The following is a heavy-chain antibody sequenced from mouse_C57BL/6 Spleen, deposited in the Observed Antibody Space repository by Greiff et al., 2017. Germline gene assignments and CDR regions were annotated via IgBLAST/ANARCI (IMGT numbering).Heavy chain of an antibody. CDR3: AREDDGYLDY. CDR1: GYAFSSSW. D-gene: IGHD2-3*01. CDR2: IYPGDGDT. Sequence: QVQLQQSGPELVKPGASVKISCKASGYAFSSSWMNWVKQRPGKGLESIGRIYPGDGDTNYNGKFKGKATLTADKSSSTAYMQLSSLTSEDSAVYFCAREDDGYLDYWGQGTTLTVSS. J-gene: IGHJ2*01. V-gene: IGHV1-82*01.